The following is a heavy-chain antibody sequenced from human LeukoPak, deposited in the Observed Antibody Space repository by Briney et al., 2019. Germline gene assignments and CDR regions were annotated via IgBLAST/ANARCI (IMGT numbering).Heavy chain of an antibody. CDR3: ARRLGYCSSTSCYAFDY. CDR1: GGSISSSSYY. D-gene: IGHD2-2*03. Sequence: SETLSLTCTVSGGSISSSSYYWGWIRQPPGKGLEWIGSIYYSGSTYYNPSLKSRVTISVDTSKDQFSLELSSVTAADTAVYYCARRLGYCSSTSCYAFDYWGQGTLVTVSS. CDR2: IYYSGST. J-gene: IGHJ4*02. V-gene: IGHV4-39*01.